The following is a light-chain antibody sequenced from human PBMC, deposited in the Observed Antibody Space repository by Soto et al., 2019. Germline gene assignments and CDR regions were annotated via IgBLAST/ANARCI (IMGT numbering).Light chain of an antibody. CDR1: SSDVGGYNY. J-gene: IGLJ1*01. Sequence: QSVLTQPPPTSGTHVQSVPISCTGTSSDVGGYNYVSWYQQHPGKAPKLMIYEVSKRPSGVPDRFSGYKSGNTASPTVSGLQAEDEADYYCSSYAGSNNFPYVFGTGTKVTVL. CDR3: SSYAGSNNFPYV. V-gene: IGLV2-8*01. CDR2: EVS.